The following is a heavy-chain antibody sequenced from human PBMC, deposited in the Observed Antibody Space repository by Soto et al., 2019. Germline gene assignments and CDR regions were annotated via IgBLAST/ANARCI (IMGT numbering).Heavy chain of an antibody. CDR3: AREVTDIAATISQGHYYYYYMDV. CDR1: GYTFTSYA. V-gene: IGHV1-3*01. Sequence: ASVKVSCKASGYTFTSYAMHWVRQAPGQRLEWMGWINAGNGNTKYSQKFQGRVTITRDTSASTAYMELSSLRSEDTAVYYCAREVTDIAATISQGHYYYYYMDVWGKGTTVTVSS. J-gene: IGHJ6*03. D-gene: IGHD5-12*01. CDR2: INAGNGNT.